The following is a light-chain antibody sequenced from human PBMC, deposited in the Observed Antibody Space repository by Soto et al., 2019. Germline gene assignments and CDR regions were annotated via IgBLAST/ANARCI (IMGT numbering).Light chain of an antibody. CDR3: SSYTSSSTRL. J-gene: IGLJ2*01. CDR1: SSDVGGYNY. CDR2: AVS. V-gene: IGLV2-14*01. Sequence: QSALTQPASVSGSPGQSITISCTGTSSDVGGYNYVSWYQQHPGKAPKLMIYAVSNRPSGVSNRFSGSKSGNTASLTISGLQAEDEADYYCSSYTSSSTRLFGGGTQLTVL.